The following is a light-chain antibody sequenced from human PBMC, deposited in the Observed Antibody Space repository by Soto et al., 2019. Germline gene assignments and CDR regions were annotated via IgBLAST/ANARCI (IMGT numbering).Light chain of an antibody. CDR3: QLRSTFMYT. J-gene: IGKJ2*01. CDR1: EGVSAY. CDR2: DTS. V-gene: IGKV3D-11*01. Sequence: DIVLTQTPATLSLSPGERATFSCRASEGVSAYLNWYQHKPGQPPRLLIYDTSKRATGIPDRFSGSRSRTDFTLTISSLASEDVAVYYGQLRSTFMYTFGQGTKLEIK.